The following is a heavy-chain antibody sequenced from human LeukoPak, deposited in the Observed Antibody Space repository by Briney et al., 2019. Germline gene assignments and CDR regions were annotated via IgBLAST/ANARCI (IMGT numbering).Heavy chain of an antibody. V-gene: IGHV3-49*04. J-gene: IGHJ3*02. Sequence: GGSPRLSCTASGFTFGDYAMSWVRQAPGKGLEWVGSIRSKAYGGTTEYAASVKGRFSISRDDSKSIAYLQMESLKTEDTAVYYCTRGVSGLRAFDIWGQGTMVTVSS. CDR1: GFTFGDYA. CDR3: TRGVSGLRAFDI. CDR2: IRSKAYGGTT.